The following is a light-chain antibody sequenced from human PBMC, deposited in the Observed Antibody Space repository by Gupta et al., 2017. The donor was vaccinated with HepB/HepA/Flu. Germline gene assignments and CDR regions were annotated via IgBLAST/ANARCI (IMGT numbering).Light chain of an antibody. V-gene: IGLV2-23*02. CDR1: SSDVGSYDL. J-gene: IGLJ1*01. CDR3: CSYAASSTLYV. Sequence: QSALTQPAFVSGSPGQSITISCTGTSSDVGSYDLVSWYQQHPGKAPKLMLYEVTKRPSGVSDRFSGSKSGNTASLTISGLQAEDEADYYCCSYAASSTLYVFGTGTKVTVL. CDR2: EVT.